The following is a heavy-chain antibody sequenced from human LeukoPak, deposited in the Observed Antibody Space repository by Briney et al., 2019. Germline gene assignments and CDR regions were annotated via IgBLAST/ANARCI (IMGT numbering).Heavy chain of an antibody. V-gene: IGHV1-46*01. D-gene: IGHD5-12*01. CDR3: ARRYSGYVNFDY. CDR2: IDPSGGST. Sequence: GASVKVSCKASGYTFTGYYMHWVRQAPGQGLEWMGIIDPSGGSTSYAQKFQGRVTMTRDTSTSTVYMELSSLRSEDTAVYYCARRYSGYVNFDYWGQGTLVTVSS. CDR1: GYTFTGYY. J-gene: IGHJ4*02.